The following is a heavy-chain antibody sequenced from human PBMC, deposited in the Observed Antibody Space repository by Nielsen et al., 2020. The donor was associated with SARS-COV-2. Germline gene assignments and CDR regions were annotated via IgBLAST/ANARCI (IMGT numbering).Heavy chain of an antibody. D-gene: IGHD3-9*01. CDR1: GGSFSGYY. V-gene: IGHV4-34*01. J-gene: IGHJ4*02. Sequence: GSLRLSCAVYGGSFSGYYWSWIRQPPGKGLEWIGEINHSGSTNYNPSLKSRVTISVDTSKNQFSLKLSSVTAADTAVYYCARHRGKELRYFDWLLLPFDYWGQGTLVTVSS. CDR3: ARHRGKELRYFDWLLLPFDY. CDR2: INHSGST.